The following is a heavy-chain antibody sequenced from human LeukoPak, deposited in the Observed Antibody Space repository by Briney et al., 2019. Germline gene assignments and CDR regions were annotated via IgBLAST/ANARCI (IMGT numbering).Heavy chain of an antibody. V-gene: IGHV1-8*03. CDR3: ARVFRGPNWFDP. J-gene: IGHJ5*02. CDR2: MNPNSGNT. Sequence: GASVKVSCKASGYTFTSYDINWVRQATGQGLEWMGWMNPNSGNTGYAQKFQGRVTIIRNTSISTAYMELSSLRSEDTAVYYCARVFRGPNWFDPWGQGTLVTVSS. D-gene: IGHD1-14*01. CDR1: GYTFTSYD.